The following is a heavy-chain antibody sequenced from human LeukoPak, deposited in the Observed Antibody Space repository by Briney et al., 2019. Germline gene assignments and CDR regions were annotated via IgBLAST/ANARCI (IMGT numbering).Heavy chain of an antibody. D-gene: IGHD3-10*01. CDR1: GFTFSSYA. V-gene: IGHV3-23*01. Sequence: GGSLRLSCAASGFTFSSYAMSWVRQAPGKGLEWVSAISGSGGSTYYADSVKGRVTISRDNSKNTLYLQMNSLRAEDTAVYYCAKLHTAQLRLWFGELLSYFQHWGQGTLVTVSS. CDR2: ISGSGGST. CDR3: AKLHTAQLRLWFGELLSYFQH. J-gene: IGHJ1*01.